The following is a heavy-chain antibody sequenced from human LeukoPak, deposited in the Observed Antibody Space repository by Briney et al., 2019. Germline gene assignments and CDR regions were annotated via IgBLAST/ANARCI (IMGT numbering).Heavy chain of an antibody. D-gene: IGHD3-22*01. Sequence: PGGSLRLSCAASGFTFSSYSMNWVRQAPGKGLEWVSSISSSSSYIYYADSVKGRFTISRDNAKNSLYLQMISLRAEDTAVYYCASSTADYYDSSGYFPYYYGMDVWGQGTTVTVSS. J-gene: IGHJ6*02. CDR3: ASSTADYYDSSGYFPYYYGMDV. CDR2: ISSSSSYI. V-gene: IGHV3-21*01. CDR1: GFTFSSYS.